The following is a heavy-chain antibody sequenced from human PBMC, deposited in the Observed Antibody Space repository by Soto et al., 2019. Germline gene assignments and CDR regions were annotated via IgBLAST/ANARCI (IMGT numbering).Heavy chain of an antibody. Sequence: VQLVESGGGLVQPGGSLRLSCAASGFTFSNYWMYWVRQAPGKGLEWVSRINSDGSVSSYADSVKGRLTISRDNVKNTLYLQMDSLRAEDTAVYYCARGDCVGGTCYSLAGSFYYHMDVWGKGTTVTVFS. V-gene: IGHV3-74*02. CDR3: ARGDCVGGTCYSLAGSFYYHMDV. CDR1: GFTFSNYW. J-gene: IGHJ6*03. D-gene: IGHD2-15*01. CDR2: INSDGSVS.